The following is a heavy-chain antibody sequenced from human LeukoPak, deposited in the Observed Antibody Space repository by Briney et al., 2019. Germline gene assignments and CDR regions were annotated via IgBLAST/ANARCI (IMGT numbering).Heavy chain of an antibody. Sequence: GSSVKVSCKASGGTFSSYAISWVRQAPGQGLEWMGGIIPIFGTANYAQKFQGRVTITTDESTSTAYMELSSLRSEDTAVYYCAGEGGDYGSGSYYLNWFDPWGQGTLVTVSS. CDR2: IIPIFGTA. J-gene: IGHJ5*02. D-gene: IGHD3-10*01. CDR3: AGEGGDYGSGSYYLNWFDP. V-gene: IGHV1-69*05. CDR1: GGTFSSYA.